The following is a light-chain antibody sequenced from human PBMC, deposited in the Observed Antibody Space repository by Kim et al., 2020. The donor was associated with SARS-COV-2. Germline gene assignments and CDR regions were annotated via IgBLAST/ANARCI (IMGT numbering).Light chain of an antibody. V-gene: IGLV1-44*01. CDR1: RSNIGSYV. CDR3: ASWDDSLNGL. CDR2: GND. Sequence: PGQRVTFSCSGSRSNIGSYVVSWHQHFPGKAPKLLIYGNDQRPSEVPDRFSASKSGTSASLAISGLQSEDEADYYCASWDDSLNGLFGGGTQLTVL. J-gene: IGLJ2*01.